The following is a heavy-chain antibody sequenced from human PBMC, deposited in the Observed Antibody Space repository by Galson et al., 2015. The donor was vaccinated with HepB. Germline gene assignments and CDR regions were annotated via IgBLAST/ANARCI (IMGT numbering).Heavy chain of an antibody. CDR1: GFSFNDYY. V-gene: IGHV3-11*06. D-gene: IGHD3-10*01. CDR2: MGRSIDSK. J-gene: IGHJ1*01. CDR3: AREGGE. Sequence: SLRLSCATSGFSFNDYYIAWIRQSPGKGLQWVSHMGRSIDSKYYAKSLEGRFTVSRDNSRSTLYLEMNSLRPDDTAIYYCAREGGEWGQGTLVTVSS.